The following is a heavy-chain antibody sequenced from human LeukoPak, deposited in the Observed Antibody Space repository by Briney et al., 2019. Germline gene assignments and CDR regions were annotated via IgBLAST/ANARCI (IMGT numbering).Heavy chain of an antibody. D-gene: IGHD1-1*01. CDR2: MYHSGST. V-gene: IGHV4-38-2*01. CDR1: GYSISSGHY. Sequence: PSETLSLTCAVSGYSISSGHYWGWIRQPPGKGLEWIGRMYHSGSTYFNPSLKSRVTISVDTSKNQFSLTLSSVTAADTAVYFCARVSGSGTALDAFDIWGQGTMVIVSS. J-gene: IGHJ3*02. CDR3: ARVSGSGTALDAFDI.